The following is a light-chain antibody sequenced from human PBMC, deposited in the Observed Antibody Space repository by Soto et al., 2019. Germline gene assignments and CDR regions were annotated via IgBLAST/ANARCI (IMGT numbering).Light chain of an antibody. CDR1: QGISNF. CDR2: AAS. CDR3: QHYNGYPQT. V-gene: IGKV1-16*01. Sequence: DIQMTQSPASLSASFLDIVTITCRASQGISNFLAWFQQKPGKAPKSLIFAASSLHSGVPSRFSGSGSGTDFTLTISSLQPEDFGTYYCQHYNGYPQTFGQGTRLEIK. J-gene: IGKJ5*01.